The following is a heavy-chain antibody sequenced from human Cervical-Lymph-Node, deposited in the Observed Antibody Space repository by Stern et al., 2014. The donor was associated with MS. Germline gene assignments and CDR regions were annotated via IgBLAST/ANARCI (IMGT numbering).Heavy chain of an antibody. V-gene: IGHV1-69*01. D-gene: IGHD6-19*01. J-gene: IGHJ6*02. CDR1: GGTFSSYA. CDR2: IIPIFGTA. Sequence: VQLVESGAEVKKPGSSVKVSCKASGGTFSSYAISWVRQAPGQGLEWMGGIIPIFGTANYAQKFQGRVTITADESTSTAYMELSSLRSEDTAVYYCARVMGGSSGWYHYYYGMDVWGQGTTVTVSS. CDR3: ARVMGGSSGWYHYYYGMDV.